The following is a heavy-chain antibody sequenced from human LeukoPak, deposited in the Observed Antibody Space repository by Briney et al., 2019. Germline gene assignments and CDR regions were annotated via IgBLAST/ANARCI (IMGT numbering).Heavy chain of an antibody. V-gene: IGHV3-66*01. CDR3: ARTGYCSSTSCRYFGY. J-gene: IGHJ4*02. CDR1: GFTVSSNY. D-gene: IGHD2-2*01. CDR2: IYSGGST. Sequence: GGSLRLSCAASGFTVSSNYMSWVRQAPGKGLEWVSVIYSGGSTYYTDSVKGRFTISRDNSKNTLYLQMNSLRAEDTAVYYCARTGYCSSTSCRYFGYWGQGTLVTVSS.